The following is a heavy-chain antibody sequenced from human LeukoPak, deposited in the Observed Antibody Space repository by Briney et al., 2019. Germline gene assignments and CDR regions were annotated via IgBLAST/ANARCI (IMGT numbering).Heavy chain of an antibody. V-gene: IGHV1-2*02. CDR1: GYTFTGYY. J-gene: IGHJ5*02. Sequence: ASVKVSCKASGYTFTGYYMHWVRQAPGQGLEWMGWINPNSGGTNYAQKFQGRVTMTRDTSISTAYMELSRLRSDDTAVYYRARVPYCSGGSCYSASNWFDPWGQGTLVTVSS. CDR3: ARVPYCSGGSCYSASNWFDP. CDR2: INPNSGGT. D-gene: IGHD2-15*01.